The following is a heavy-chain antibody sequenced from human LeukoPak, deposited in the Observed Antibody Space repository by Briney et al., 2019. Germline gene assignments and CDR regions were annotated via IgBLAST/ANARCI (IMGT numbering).Heavy chain of an antibody. V-gene: IGHV3-21*01. CDR2: ITGSSDSI. CDR1: GFTFSSYA. J-gene: IGHJ3*02. CDR3: ARGPPDAFDI. Sequence: GGSLRLSCAASGFTFSSYAMEWVRQAPGKGLEWVSSITGSSDSIYYADSVKGRFTISRDNSKNTLYLQMNSLRAEDTAVYYCARGPPDAFDIWGQGTMVTVSS.